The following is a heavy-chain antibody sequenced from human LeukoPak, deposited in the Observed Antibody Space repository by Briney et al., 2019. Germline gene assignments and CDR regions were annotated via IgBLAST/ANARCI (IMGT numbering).Heavy chain of an antibody. Sequence: ASVKVSCTASGYTFTGYYMHWVRQAPGQGLEWMGWINPNSGGTNYAQKFQGRVTMTRDTSISTAYMELSRLRSDDTAAYYCARTSGTVTTSSWYFDLWGRGTLVTVSS. CDR2: INPNSGGT. D-gene: IGHD4-17*01. CDR3: ARTSGTVTTSSWYFDL. CDR1: GYTFTGYY. J-gene: IGHJ2*01. V-gene: IGHV1-2*02.